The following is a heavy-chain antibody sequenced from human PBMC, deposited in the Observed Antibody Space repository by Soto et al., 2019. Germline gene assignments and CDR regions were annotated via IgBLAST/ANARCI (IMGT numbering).Heavy chain of an antibody. CDR2: IIPIFGTA. CDR1: GGTFSSYT. Sequence: QVQLVQSGAEVKKPGSSVTVSCKASGGTFSSYTISWVRQAPGQGLEWMGGIIPIFGTANYAQKFQGRVTITADKSTSTAYRELSSLRSEGTAVYYCARGNHRWLQLWYFDLWGHGTLVTVSS. D-gene: IGHD5-12*01. J-gene: IGHJ2*01. CDR3: ARGNHRWLQLWYFDL. V-gene: IGHV1-69*14.